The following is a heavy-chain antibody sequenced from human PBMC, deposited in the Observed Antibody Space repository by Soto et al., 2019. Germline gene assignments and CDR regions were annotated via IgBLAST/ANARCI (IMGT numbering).Heavy chain of an antibody. J-gene: IGHJ5*02. Sequence: PSETLSLTCNVSGASISSGDYYWSWIRQPPGKGLEWIGYIYFSESTSYNPSLKSRVTISGDKSKNQFSLKLSSVTAADTAVYYCARRERAAGTDWWFDPWGQGTLVT. V-gene: IGHV4-30-4*01. CDR3: ARRERAAGTDWWFDP. CDR2: IYFSEST. CDR1: GASISSGDYY. D-gene: IGHD6-13*01.